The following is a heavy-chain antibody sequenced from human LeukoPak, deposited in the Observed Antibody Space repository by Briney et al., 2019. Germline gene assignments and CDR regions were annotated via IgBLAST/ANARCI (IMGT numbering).Heavy chain of an antibody. V-gene: IGHV3-30-3*01. J-gene: IGHJ4*02. CDR1: GFTFSSYT. CDR3: ARDDRGYSGYHFDH. Sequence: QSGGSLRLSCAASGFTFSSYTFHWVRQAPGKGLEWVAGQDGNNKYYTDSVKGRFTISRDNSKNTLYLQMNSLRAEDTAVYYCARDDRGYSGYHFDHWGQGTLVTVSS. CDR2: QDGNNK. D-gene: IGHD5-12*01.